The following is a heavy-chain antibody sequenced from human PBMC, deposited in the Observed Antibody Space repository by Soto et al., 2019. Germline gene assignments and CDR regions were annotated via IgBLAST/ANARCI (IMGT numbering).Heavy chain of an antibody. V-gene: IGHV3-23*01. Sequence: PGGSLRLSCAASGFTFSSYAMSWVRQAPGKGLEWVSAISGSGGSTYYADSVKGRFTISRDNSKNTLYLQMNSLRAEDTAVYYCAKDPSGGWAYYYYGMDVWGQGTTVTVSS. CDR3: AKDPSGGWAYYYYGMDV. CDR1: GFTFSSYA. J-gene: IGHJ6*02. D-gene: IGHD3-10*01. CDR2: ISGSGGST.